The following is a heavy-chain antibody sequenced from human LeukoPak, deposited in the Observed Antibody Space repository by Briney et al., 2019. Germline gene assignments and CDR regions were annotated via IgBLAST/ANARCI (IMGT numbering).Heavy chain of an antibody. V-gene: IGHV1-18*01. CDR2: ISGYNGNT. J-gene: IGHJ5*02. CDR3: ARDNSVRDEAWWFNP. CDR1: GYTFTSYG. D-gene: IGHD5-24*01. Sequence: ASVKVSCKASGYTFTSYGISWVRQAPGQGLEWMGWISGYNGNTNYAQNLQGRVTLTRDMSTSTDYLELSSLRSEDTAVYYCARDNSVRDEAWWFNPWGQGTLVTVSS.